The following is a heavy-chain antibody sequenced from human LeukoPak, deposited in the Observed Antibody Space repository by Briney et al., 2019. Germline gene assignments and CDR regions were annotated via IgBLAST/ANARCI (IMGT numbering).Heavy chain of an antibody. CDR2: ISYDGSNK. V-gene: IGHV3-30*18. D-gene: IGHD3-22*01. J-gene: IGHJ3*02. CDR3: AKEAGRYYDSSGQGAFDI. Sequence: PGGSLRLSCAASGFTFSSYGMHWVRQAPGKGLEWVAVISYDGSNKYYADSVKGRFTISRDNSKNTLYLQMNSLRAEDTAVYYCAKEAGRYYDSSGQGAFDIWGQGTMVTVSS. CDR1: GFTFSSYG.